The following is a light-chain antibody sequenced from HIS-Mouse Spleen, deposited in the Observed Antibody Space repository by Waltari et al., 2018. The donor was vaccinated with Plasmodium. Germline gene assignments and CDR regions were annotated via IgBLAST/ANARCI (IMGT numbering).Light chain of an antibody. CDR1: QSVSSN. CDR2: GAS. J-gene: IGKJ2*01. CDR3: QQYNNWPPYT. V-gene: IGKV3-15*01. Sequence: EIVMTQPPATLSVSPGERANLSCRASQSVSSNLAWYQQKPGQAPRLLIYGASTRATGIPARFSGSGSGTEFTLTISSLQSEDFAVYYCQQYNNWPPYTFGQGTKLEIK.